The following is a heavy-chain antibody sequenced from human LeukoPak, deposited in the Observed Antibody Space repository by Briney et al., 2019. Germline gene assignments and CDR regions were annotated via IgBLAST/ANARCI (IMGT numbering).Heavy chain of an antibody. Sequence: QAGGSLRLSCAASGFTFSSYAMSWVRQAPGKGLEWVANIKQDGSEKYYVDSVKGRFTISRDNAKNSLYLQMNSLRAEDTAVYYCARESGSRHGPGDYYYYYMDVWGKGTTVTISS. V-gene: IGHV3-7*01. J-gene: IGHJ6*03. D-gene: IGHD3-10*01. CDR1: GFTFSSYA. CDR2: IKQDGSEK. CDR3: ARESGSRHGPGDYYYYYMDV.